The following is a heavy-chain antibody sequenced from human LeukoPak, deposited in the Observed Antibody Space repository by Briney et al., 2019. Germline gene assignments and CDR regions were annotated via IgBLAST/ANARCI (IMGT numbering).Heavy chain of an antibody. CDR3: ARVGTGTSGYFDY. V-gene: IGHV3-53*01. CDR1: GFIVSSNY. J-gene: IGHJ4*02. CDR2: IYSGGST. Sequence: GGSLRLSCAASGFIVSSNYMSWVRLAPGKGLEWVSIIYSGGSTYYADSVKGRFTISRENSKNTVYLQMNSLRGEDTAMYYCARVGTGTSGYFDYWGQGALVTVSS. D-gene: IGHD2-8*01.